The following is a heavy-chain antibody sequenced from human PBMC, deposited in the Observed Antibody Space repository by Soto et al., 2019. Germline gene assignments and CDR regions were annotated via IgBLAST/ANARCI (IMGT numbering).Heavy chain of an antibody. D-gene: IGHD3-22*01. J-gene: IGHJ6*02. CDR1: GDSVSSNSAA. V-gene: IGHV6-1*01. CDR2: TYYRSKWYN. CDR3: ARVNYDSSGYYSDYYYGMDV. Sequence: SQTLSLTCAISGDSVSSNSAAWNWIRQSPSRGLEWLGRTYYRSKWYNDYAVSVKSRITINPDTSKNQFSLQLNSVTPEDTAVYYCARVNYDSSGYYSDYYYGMDVWGQGTTVTVSS.